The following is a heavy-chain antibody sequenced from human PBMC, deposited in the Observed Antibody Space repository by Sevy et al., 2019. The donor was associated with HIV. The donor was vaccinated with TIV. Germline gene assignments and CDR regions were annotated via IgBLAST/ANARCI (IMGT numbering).Heavy chain of an antibody. V-gene: IGHV3-30*18. J-gene: IGHJ6*02. CDR3: AKDRPPGGSYFSRHGMDV. Sequence: GGSLRLSCTASGFTFSTYDIHWVRRAPGKGLEWVAIISYDGNYRYYSDSVRGRFSMSRDNSNNTAYLQMSGLSVEDTAVYYCAKDRPPGGSYFSRHGMDVWGRGTTVTVSS. CDR1: GFTFSTYD. D-gene: IGHD1-26*01. CDR2: ISYDGNYR.